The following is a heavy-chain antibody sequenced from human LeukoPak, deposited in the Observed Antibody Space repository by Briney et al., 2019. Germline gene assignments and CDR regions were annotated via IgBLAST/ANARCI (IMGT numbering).Heavy chain of an antibody. CDR2: ISSSSSTI. V-gene: IGHV3-48*01. Sequence: GGSLRLSCAASGFTFSSYSMNWVRQAPGKGLEWVSYISSSSSTIYYADSVKGRFTISRDNAKNSLYLQMNSLGAEDTAVYYCASWITMVRGVIRGMDVWGQGTTVTVSS. CDR1: GFTFSSYS. D-gene: IGHD3-10*01. CDR3: ASWITMVRGVIRGMDV. J-gene: IGHJ6*02.